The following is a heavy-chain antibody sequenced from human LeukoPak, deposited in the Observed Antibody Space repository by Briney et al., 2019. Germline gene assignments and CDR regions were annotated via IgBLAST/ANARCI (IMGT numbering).Heavy chain of an antibody. J-gene: IGHJ5*02. V-gene: IGHV4-61*01. D-gene: IGHD1-14*01. CDR1: GGSISSSSYY. Sequence: SETLSLTCTVSGGSISSSSYYWSWIRQPPGKGLEWIGYIYYSGSTNYNPSLKSRVTISVDTSKNQFSLKLSSVTAADTAVYYCAREGTTNWFDPWGQGTLVTVSS. CDR2: IYYSGST. CDR3: AREGTTNWFDP.